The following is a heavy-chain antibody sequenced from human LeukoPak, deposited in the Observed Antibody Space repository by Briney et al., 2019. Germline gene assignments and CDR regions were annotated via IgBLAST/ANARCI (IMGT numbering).Heavy chain of an antibody. CDR3: AKSHFWSGYSRDY. Sequence: SETLSLTCTVSGASFSNDYWSWIRQSPGEGLQWIGCFYDSGSTSYNPSLKSRVNFSIDTSKNQFFLKLNSVTAADTAVYYCAKSHFWSGYSRDYWGRGILVTVSP. J-gene: IGHJ4*02. D-gene: IGHD3-3*02. CDR1: GASFSNDY. CDR2: FYDSGST. V-gene: IGHV4-4*09.